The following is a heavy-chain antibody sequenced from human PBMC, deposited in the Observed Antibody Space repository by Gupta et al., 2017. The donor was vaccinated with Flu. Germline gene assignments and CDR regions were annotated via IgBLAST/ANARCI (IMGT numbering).Heavy chain of an antibody. V-gene: IGHV3-49*03. Sequence: VQLVESGGGLVQPGRSLRLSCTSSGFPFEGYSMSWFRQAPGKRLEWLGFSRSKAYRGTTEYAASVKGRFTISRNDSISVAYLQMDSRQSEDTAVYFCAKDSRGFRVGEFDCWGQGTLVSVS. J-gene: IGHJ4*02. D-gene: IGHD1-26*01. CDR1: GFPFEGYS. CDR2: SRSKAYRGTT. CDR3: AKDSRGFRVGEFDC.